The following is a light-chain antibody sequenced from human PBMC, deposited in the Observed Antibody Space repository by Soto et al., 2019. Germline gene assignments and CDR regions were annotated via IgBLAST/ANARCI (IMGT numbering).Light chain of an antibody. J-gene: IGKJ1*01. CDR1: QTISSW. V-gene: IGKV1-5*03. Sequence: DIQVTQSPSTLSVAVVDRVTITCRASQTISSWLAWYQQKPGKAPKLLIYKASTLKSGVPSRFSGSGSGTEFTLTISSLQPDDFATYYCQHYNSYSEAFGQGTKVDI. CDR3: QHYNSYSEA. CDR2: KAS.